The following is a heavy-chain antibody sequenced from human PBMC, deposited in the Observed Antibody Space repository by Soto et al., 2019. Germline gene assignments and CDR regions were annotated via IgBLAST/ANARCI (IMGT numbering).Heavy chain of an antibody. CDR2: IYSGGST. J-gene: IGHJ6*02. Sequence: QPGGSLRLSCAASGFTVSSNYMSWVRQAPGKGLEWVSVIYSGGSTYYADSVKGRFTISRDNSKNTLYLQMNSLRAEDTAVYYCARGQAYYDFWSGQNYYYYGMDDWGQGTTVTVSS. V-gene: IGHV3-53*01. D-gene: IGHD3-3*01. CDR3: ARGQAYYDFWSGQNYYYYGMDD. CDR1: GFTVSSNY.